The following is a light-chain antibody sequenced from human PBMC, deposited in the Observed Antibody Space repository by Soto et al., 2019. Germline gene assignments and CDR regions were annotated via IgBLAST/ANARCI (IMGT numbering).Light chain of an antibody. CDR3: FSFTTTSTHV. CDR2: HVV. V-gene: IGLV2-11*01. Sequence: QSVLTQPRSVSGSPGQSVTISCTGTTSDVGGYEYVSWYQQYPGKAPKLLIYHVVQRPSGVPDRFSGSKSGTTAYLTISGLQVEDEAEYFCFSFTTTSTHVFGTGTKVTVL. J-gene: IGLJ1*01. CDR1: TSDVGGYEY.